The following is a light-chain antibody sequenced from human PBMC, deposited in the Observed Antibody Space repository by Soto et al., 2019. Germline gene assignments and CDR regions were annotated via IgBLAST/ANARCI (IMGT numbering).Light chain of an antibody. Sequence: HPASVSRSAGQSSTISCNGTSSDVGSYNYVSWYQQHPGKAPRLMIYASSNRPSGVSHRFSGSRSGNTASLTISGLQAEDEADYYCSSYTSGSTLYVFGTGTKVTVL. CDR3: SSYTSGSTLYV. CDR2: ASS. V-gene: IGLV2-14*01. CDR1: SSDVGSYNY. J-gene: IGLJ1*01.